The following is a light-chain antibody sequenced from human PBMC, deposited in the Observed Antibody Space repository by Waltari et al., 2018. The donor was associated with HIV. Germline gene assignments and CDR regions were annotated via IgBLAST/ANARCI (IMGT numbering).Light chain of an antibody. Sequence: QSILTQPPSVSPAPGQKVTISCSGDTSTLGNTFLTWYPQVPGRAPPLLIYYNEKRPSGIPDRFSAFKSGMSATLGITGLQIVDEADYFCGTWDSSLSVYVFGSGTTVAVL. V-gene: IGLV1-51*01. CDR3: GTWDSSLSVYV. CDR2: YNE. CDR1: TSTLGNTF. J-gene: IGLJ1*01.